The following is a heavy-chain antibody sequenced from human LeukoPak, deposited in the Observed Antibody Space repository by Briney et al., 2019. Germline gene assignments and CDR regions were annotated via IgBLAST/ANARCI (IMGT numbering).Heavy chain of an antibody. Sequence: GGSLRLSCAASGFTFSSYNMTWVRQAPGKGLEWVSSISSSSGYIYYADSVKGRFTVSRDNARNSLYLQMNSLRAEDTAVFYCATRDYGDYVGYWGQGTLVTVSS. D-gene: IGHD4-17*01. CDR2: ISSSSGYI. CDR3: ATRDYGDYVGY. V-gene: IGHV3-21*01. CDR1: GFTFSSYN. J-gene: IGHJ4*02.